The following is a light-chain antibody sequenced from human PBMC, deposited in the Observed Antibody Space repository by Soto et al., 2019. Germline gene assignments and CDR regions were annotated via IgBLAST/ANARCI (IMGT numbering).Light chain of an antibody. Sequence: EIVLTQSPATLSLSPGERATLSCRASQSVSSYLAWYQQKPGQAPRLLIYDASNRATGIPARFSGSGSGTDFTLTIISLEPEYCAVYYCQQRSNWPRTFGGGTKVEIK. J-gene: IGKJ4*01. CDR2: DAS. CDR3: QQRSNWPRT. V-gene: IGKV3-11*01. CDR1: QSVSSY.